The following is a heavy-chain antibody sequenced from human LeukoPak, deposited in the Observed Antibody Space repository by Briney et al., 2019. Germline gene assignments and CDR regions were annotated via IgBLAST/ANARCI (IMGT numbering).Heavy chain of an antibody. J-gene: IGHJ6*03. CDR2: INTNTGNP. D-gene: IGHD3-9*01. CDR3: AREARYFDWLQDPPNYYYMDV. CDR1: GYTFTSYA. V-gene: IGHV7-4-1*02. Sequence: ASVKVSCKASGYTFTSYAMNWVRQAPGQGLEWMGWINTNTGNPTYAQGFTGRFVFSLDTSVSTAYLQISSLKAEDTAVYYCAREARYFDWLQDPPNYYYMDVWGKGTTVTVSS.